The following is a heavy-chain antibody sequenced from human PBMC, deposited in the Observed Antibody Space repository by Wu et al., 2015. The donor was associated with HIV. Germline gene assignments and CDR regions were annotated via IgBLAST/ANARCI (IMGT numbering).Heavy chain of an antibody. J-gene: IGHJ6*02. Sequence: QVQLVQSGAEVKKPESSVRVSCKASGGSFSSYAITWVRQAPGQGLEWVGRIIPMFGTTSYAQKFQGRVTTTADESSSTAYMELSSLRSEDTAVYYCATSYTSGSFGMDVWGQGTTVTVSS. CDR1: GGSFSSYA. CDR3: ATSYTSGSFGMDV. V-gene: IGHV1-69*13. D-gene: IGHD6-19*01. CDR2: IIPMFGTT.